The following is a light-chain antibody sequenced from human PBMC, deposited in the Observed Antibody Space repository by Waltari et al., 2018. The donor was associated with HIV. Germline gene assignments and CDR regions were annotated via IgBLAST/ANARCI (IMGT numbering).Light chain of an antibody. CDR1: SGSVSTTSF. J-gene: IGLJ3*02. Sequence: QTVVTQEPSFSVSPGGTVTLTCGVNSGSVSTTSFPSWYQQTPGQAPRLLIYSTTNRPSGVPARFSGSNLGNKAALTITGAQADDEADYYCLVHMGHGAWVFGGGTKLTVL. V-gene: IGLV8-61*01. CDR2: STT. CDR3: LVHMGHGAWV.